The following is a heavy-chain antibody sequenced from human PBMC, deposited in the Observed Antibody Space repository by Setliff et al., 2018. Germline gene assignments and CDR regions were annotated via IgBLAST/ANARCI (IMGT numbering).Heavy chain of an antibody. J-gene: IGHJ4*02. V-gene: IGHV1-18*01. CDR3: AKEGGYSYGYDFDY. D-gene: IGHD5-18*01. CDR2: ISAYNGYT. CDR1: GYTFTSYG. Sequence: VKVSCKASGYTFTSYGISWVRQAPGQGLEWMGWISAYNGYTNYAQKLQGRVTMTTDTSTSTAYMELRSLRSDDTAVYYCAKEGGYSYGYDFDYWGQGTLVTVSS.